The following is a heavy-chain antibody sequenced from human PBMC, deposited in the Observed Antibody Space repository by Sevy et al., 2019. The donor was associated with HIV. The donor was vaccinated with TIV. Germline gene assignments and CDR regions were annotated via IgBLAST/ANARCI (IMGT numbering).Heavy chain of an antibody. Sequence: GGSLRLSCAASGFIFNSYVMNWVRQAPGKGLKWVSAFSASGGSIYYTDSVMGRLTISRDNSKNTLYLQMNSLRAEDTAVYYCEGITTAGRDYWGQGTLATVSS. J-gene: IGHJ4*02. D-gene: IGHD6-13*01. CDR3: EGITTAGRDY. CDR1: GFIFNSYV. V-gene: IGHV3-23*01. CDR2: FSASGGSI.